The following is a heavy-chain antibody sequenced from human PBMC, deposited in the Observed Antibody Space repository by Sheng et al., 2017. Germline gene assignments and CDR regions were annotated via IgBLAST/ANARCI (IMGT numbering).Heavy chain of an antibody. Sequence: QMHLQQSGPGRVKPSETLSLTCVVSDDSMTTSAYFWAWIRQRPGKGLEWLGNIYHGGSTFLHPSLESRLTFPQTRPKRQFSLKVTSVTAADTAVYYCARAPDYGGHAYEIWGQGTQVTVSS. CDR3: ARAPDYGGHAYEI. D-gene: IGHD4-17*01. V-gene: IGHV4-39*07. CDR2: IYHGGST. CDR1: DDSMTTSAYF. J-gene: IGHJ3*02.